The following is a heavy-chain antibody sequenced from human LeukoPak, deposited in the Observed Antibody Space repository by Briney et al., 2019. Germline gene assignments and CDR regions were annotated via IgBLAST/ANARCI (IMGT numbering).Heavy chain of an antibody. CDR2: IYSGGST. J-gene: IGHJ4*02. CDR3: GGCSSTSCYFLDY. V-gene: IGHV3-53*05. D-gene: IGHD2-2*01. Sequence: GGSLRLSCAASGFTVSSNYMSWVRQAPGQGLEWVSVIYSGGSTYYADSVKGRFTISRDNSKNTLYLQMNSLRAEDTAVYYCGGCSSTSCYFLDYWGQGTLVTVSS. CDR1: GFTVSSNY.